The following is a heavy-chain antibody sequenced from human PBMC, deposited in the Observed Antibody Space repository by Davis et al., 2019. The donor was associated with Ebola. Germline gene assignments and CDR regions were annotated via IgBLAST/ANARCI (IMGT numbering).Heavy chain of an antibody. J-gene: IGHJ5*02. CDR2: INAGNGNT. CDR1: GYTFTSYA. Sequence: ASVKVSCKASGYTFTSYAMHWVRQAPGQRLEWMGWINAGNGNTKYSQKFQGRVTITRDTSASTAYMELSSLRSEDTAVYYCARDWVYYRDNTPFDPWGQGTLVTVSS. D-gene: IGHD2-8*01. CDR3: ARDWVYYRDNTPFDP. V-gene: IGHV1-3*01.